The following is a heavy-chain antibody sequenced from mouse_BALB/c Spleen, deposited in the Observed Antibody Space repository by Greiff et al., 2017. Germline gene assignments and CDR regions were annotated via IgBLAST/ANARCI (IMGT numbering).Heavy chain of an antibody. Sequence: VQLQQPGAELVRPGASVKLSCKASGYTFTSYWINWVKQRPGQGLEWIGNIYPSDSYTNYNQKFKDKATLTVDKSSSTAYMQLSSPTSEDSAVYYCTRLRVTAMDYWGQGTSVTVSS. CDR2: IYPSDSYT. J-gene: IGHJ4*01. V-gene: IGHV1-69*02. CDR3: TRLRVTAMDY. D-gene: IGHD2-2*01. CDR1: GYTFTSYW.